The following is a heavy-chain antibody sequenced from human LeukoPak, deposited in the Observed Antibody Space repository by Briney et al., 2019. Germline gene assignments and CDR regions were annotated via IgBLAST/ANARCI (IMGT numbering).Heavy chain of an antibody. CDR3: AGGWELPTFDY. J-gene: IGHJ4*02. V-gene: IGHV3-7*03. D-gene: IGHD1-26*01. CDR1: GFTFSSYW. Sequence: PGGSLRLSCAASGFTFSSYWMSWVRQAPGKGLEWVANIKQDGSEKYYVDSVKGRFTISRDNAKNSLYLQMNSLRAEDTAVYYCAGGWELPTFDYWGQGTLVTVSS. CDR2: IKQDGSEK.